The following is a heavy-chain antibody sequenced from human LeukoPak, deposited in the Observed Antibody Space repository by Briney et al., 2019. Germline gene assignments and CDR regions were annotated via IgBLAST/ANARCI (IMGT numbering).Heavy chain of an antibody. CDR2: IKEDETAK. J-gene: IGHJ3*02. Sequence: AESLRLSCAVSGFSFSSYWMAWVRQPPGHGLEWVANIKEDETAKYYVASVRGRFTSSRDTAKNSLYLQMNSLGAEDTVVYYCARALEAGIFDIWGQGTLVTVSS. CDR3: ARALEAGIFDI. V-gene: IGHV3-7*01. CDR1: GFSFSSYW. D-gene: IGHD6-13*01.